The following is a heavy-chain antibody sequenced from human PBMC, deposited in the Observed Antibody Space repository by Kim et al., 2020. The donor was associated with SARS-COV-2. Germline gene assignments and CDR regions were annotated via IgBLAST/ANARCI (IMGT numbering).Heavy chain of an antibody. CDR2: ISAYNGNT. D-gene: IGHD2-15*01. Sequence: ASVKVSCKASGYTFTSYGISWVRQAPGQGLEWMGWISAYNGNTNYAQKLQGRVTMTTDTSTSTAYMELRSLRSDDTAVYYCARDPPRYCSGGSCPVDYWGQGTLVTVSS. CDR3: ARDPPRYCSGGSCPVDY. V-gene: IGHV1-18*01. J-gene: IGHJ4*02. CDR1: GYTFTSYG.